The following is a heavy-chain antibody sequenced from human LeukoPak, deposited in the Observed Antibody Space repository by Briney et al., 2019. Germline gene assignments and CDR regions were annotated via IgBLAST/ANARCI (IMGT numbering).Heavy chain of an antibody. CDR3: ARETPTSGSLLSDYYFDY. CDR1: GFTVSTNY. J-gene: IGHJ4*02. V-gene: IGHV3-66*01. Sequence: GGSLRLSCAASGFTVSTNYMSWVRQAPGKGLEWVSVIYSGGSTYYADSVKGRFTISRDNSKNTLYLQMNSLRAEDTAVYYCARETPTSGSLLSDYYFDYWGQGTLVTVSS. CDR2: IYSGGST. D-gene: IGHD3-10*01.